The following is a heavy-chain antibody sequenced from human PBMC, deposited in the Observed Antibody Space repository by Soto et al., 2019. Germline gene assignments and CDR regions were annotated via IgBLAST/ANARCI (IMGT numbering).Heavy chain of an antibody. CDR3: AKWGGFGDFYYYGMDV. CDR2: ISYDGSNK. J-gene: IGHJ6*02. V-gene: IGHV3-30*18. CDR1: GFTFSSYG. Sequence: GGSLRLSCAASGFTFSSYGMHWVRQAPGKGLEWVAVISYDGSNKYYADSVKGRFTISRDNSKNTLYLQMDSLRHGDTAVYYCAKWGGFGDFYYYGMDVWGQGTTVTVSS. D-gene: IGHD3-16*01.